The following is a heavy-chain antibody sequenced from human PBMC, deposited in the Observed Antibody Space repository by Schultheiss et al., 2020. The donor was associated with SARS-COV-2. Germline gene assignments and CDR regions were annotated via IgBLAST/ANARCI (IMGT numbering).Heavy chain of an antibody. CDR2: IYYSGTI. D-gene: IGHD3-10*01. Sequence: SETLSLTCTVSGGSISSGDYYWSWIRQPPGKGLEWIGYIYYSGTIYYNPSLKSRVTISVDTSKNQFSLKLSSVTAADTAVYYCARGRVRGVIFNWFDPWGQGTLVTVSS. J-gene: IGHJ5*02. CDR3: ARGRVRGVIFNWFDP. V-gene: IGHV4-30-4*01. CDR1: GGSISSGDYY.